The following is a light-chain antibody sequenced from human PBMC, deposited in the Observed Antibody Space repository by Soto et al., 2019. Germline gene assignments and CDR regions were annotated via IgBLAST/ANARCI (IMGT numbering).Light chain of an antibody. CDR1: QSVSTY. CDR2: GAS. CDR3: QQYGSSLRT. J-gene: IGKJ1*01. Sequence: TVLTQSPGTLSLSPGERAALSCRASQSVSTYLAWYQQKPGQAPRLLIYGASSRASGIPDRFIGSGSGTDFTLIISRLEPEDFAVYYCQQYGSSLRTLGQGTKVDIK. V-gene: IGKV3-20*01.